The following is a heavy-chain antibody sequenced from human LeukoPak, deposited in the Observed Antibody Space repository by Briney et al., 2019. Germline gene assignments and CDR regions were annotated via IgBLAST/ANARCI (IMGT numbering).Heavy chain of an antibody. V-gene: IGHV4-39*01. Sequence: SETLSFTCTVSGGSISSSSYYWGWIRQPPGKGLEWIGSIYYSGSTYYNPSLKSRVTISVDTSKNQFSLKLSSVTAADTAVYYCARLDYDFWSGLASGGDWFDPWGQGTLVTVSS. J-gene: IGHJ5*02. CDR3: ARLDYDFWSGLASGGDWFDP. CDR2: IYYSGST. D-gene: IGHD3-3*01. CDR1: GGSISSSSYY.